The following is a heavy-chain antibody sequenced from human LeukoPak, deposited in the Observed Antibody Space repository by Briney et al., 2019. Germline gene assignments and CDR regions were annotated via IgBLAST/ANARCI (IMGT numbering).Heavy chain of an antibody. Sequence: SVKVSCKASGGTFSSYAISWVRQAPGQGLEWMGGIIPIFGTANYAQKFQGRVTITADESTSTAYMELSSLRSEDTAVYYCARDAPYCSGGSCYSNWFDPWGQGTLVTVSS. CDR2: IIPIFGTA. CDR3: ARDAPYCSGGSCYSNWFDP. J-gene: IGHJ5*02. V-gene: IGHV1-69*13. D-gene: IGHD2-15*01. CDR1: GGTFSSYA.